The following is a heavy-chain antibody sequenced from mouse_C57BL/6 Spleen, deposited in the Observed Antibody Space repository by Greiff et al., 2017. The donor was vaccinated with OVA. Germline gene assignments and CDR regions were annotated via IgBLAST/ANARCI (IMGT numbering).Heavy chain of an antibody. D-gene: IGHD2-3*01. J-gene: IGHJ2*01. V-gene: IGHV1-26*01. CDR3: ATYDGYSPFDY. CDR1: GYTFTDYY. CDR2: INPNNGGT. Sequence: EVQLQQSGPELVKPGASVKISCKASGYTFTDYYMNWVKQSHGKSLEWIGDINPNNGGTSYNQKFKGKATLTVDKSSSTAYMELRSLTSEDSAVYYCATYDGYSPFDYWGQGTTLTVSS.